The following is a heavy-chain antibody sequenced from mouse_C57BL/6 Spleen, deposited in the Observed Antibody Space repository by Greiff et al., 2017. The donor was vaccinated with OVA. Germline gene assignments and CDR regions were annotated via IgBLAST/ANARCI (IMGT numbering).Heavy chain of an antibody. D-gene: IGHD2-1*01. V-gene: IGHV3-6*01. CDR1: GYSITSGYY. Sequence: EVKVEESGPGLVKPSQSLSLTCSVTGYSITSGYYWNWIRQFPGNKLEWMGYISYDGSNNYNPSLKNRISITRDTSKNQFFLKLNSVTTEDTATYYCARENGNYWYFDVWGTGTTVTVSS. J-gene: IGHJ1*03. CDR2: ISYDGSN. CDR3: ARENGNYWYFDV.